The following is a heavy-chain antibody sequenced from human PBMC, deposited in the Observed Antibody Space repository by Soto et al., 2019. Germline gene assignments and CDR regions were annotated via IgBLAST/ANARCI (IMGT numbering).Heavy chain of an antibody. Sequence: QVQLQQSGAGLLKPSETLSLTCAVYGESFSGHIWTWIRQTPGKGLQWIGQINHSGSPSYNPSFKSRVTLSVLTSNIRFSVVLRSVTAADSAVYCCARSLTTGCHCSGGWFCWDSCGKGAQFTVSS. D-gene: IGHD6-19*01. CDR3: ARSLTTGCHCSGGWFCWDS. J-gene: IGHJ4*02. CDR2: INHSGSP. V-gene: IGHV4-34*01. CDR1: GESFSGHI.